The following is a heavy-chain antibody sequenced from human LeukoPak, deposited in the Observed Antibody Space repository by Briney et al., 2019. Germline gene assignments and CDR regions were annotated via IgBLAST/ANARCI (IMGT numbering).Heavy chain of an antibody. J-gene: IGHJ4*02. V-gene: IGHV4-4*02. D-gene: IGHD1-26*01. Sequence: SGTLSLTCAVSGGSISTNNWWSWVRQPPGKGLEWIGEIYHSGSTNYNPSLKNRVTISVDKSKNQFSLKLSSVAAADTAVYYCARDWVVGATTSFDYWGQGTLVTVSS. CDR3: ARDWVVGATTSFDY. CDR2: IYHSGST. CDR1: GGSISTNNW.